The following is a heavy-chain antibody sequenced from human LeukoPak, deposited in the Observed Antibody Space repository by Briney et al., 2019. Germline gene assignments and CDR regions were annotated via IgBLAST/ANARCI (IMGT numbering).Heavy chain of an antibody. CDR1: QFNFNKFG. V-gene: IGHV3-23*01. D-gene: IGHD3-9*01. Sequence: GGSLRLSCTASQFNFNKFGMTWVRQAPGKGLEWVSSISSNGAQYADSVRGRFAISRDNSKNTLYLQMNSLRVEDTAVYFCAKKLTGYPGYFDYWGQGTLVTVSS. CDR2: ISSNGA. CDR3: AKKLTGYPGYFDY. J-gene: IGHJ4*02.